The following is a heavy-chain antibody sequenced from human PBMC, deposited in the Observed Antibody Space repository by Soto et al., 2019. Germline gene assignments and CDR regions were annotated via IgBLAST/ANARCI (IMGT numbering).Heavy chain of an antibody. CDR3: AKDREGYCSSTSCLYYFDS. D-gene: IGHD2-2*01. CDR1: GSTFXNFS. V-gene: IGHV3-23*05. CDR2: ISNSGST. J-gene: IGHJ4*02. Sequence: GSLRLSCAASGSTFXNFSMNWVRQAPGRGLEWVSTISNSGSTYYADAVKGRFTISRDISKNTLYLQMSSLRADDTALYYCAKDREGYCSSTSCLYYFDSWGQGTQVTVSS.